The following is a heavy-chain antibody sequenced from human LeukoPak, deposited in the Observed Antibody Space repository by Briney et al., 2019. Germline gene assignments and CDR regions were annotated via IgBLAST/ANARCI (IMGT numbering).Heavy chain of an antibody. D-gene: IGHD3-10*01. CDR3: ASTYGSGSYYRRSWFDP. J-gene: IGHJ5*02. CDR2: INHSGST. V-gene: IGHV4-34*01. Sequence: SETLSLTCAVYGGSSSGYYWSWIRQPPGKGLEWIGEINHSGSTNYNPSLKSRVTISVDTSKNQFSLKLSSVTAADTAVYYCASTYGSGSYYRRSWFDPWGQGTLVTVSS. CDR1: GGSSSGYY.